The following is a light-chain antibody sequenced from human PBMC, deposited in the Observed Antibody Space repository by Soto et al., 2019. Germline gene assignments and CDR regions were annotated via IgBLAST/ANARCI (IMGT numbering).Light chain of an antibody. CDR3: QQRRSWPPTIT. J-gene: IGKJ5*01. Sequence: EIVLTQSPGTLSLSPGERATLSCRASQSVSSSYLAWYQQKPCQAPRPLIYGASSRATGIPDRFSGSGSGTDFTLTINRLEPEDFAVYFCQQRRSWPPTITFGQGTRLEIK. CDR1: QSVSSSY. CDR2: GAS. V-gene: IGKV3-20*01.